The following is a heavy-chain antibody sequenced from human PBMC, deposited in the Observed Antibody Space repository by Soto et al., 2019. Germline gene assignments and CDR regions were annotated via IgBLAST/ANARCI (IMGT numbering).Heavy chain of an antibody. Sequence: EVQLVQSGAEVKKPGESLKISCKGSGYSFTSYWIGWVRQMPGKGLEWMGIIYPGDSDARYSPSFQGQVTISADKSISTAYLQWSSLKASDTAMYYCARCILTGGYYYGMDVWGQGTTVTVSS. V-gene: IGHV5-51*01. CDR3: ARCILTGGYYYGMDV. CDR2: IYPGDSDA. CDR1: GYSFTSYW. D-gene: IGHD3-9*01. J-gene: IGHJ6*02.